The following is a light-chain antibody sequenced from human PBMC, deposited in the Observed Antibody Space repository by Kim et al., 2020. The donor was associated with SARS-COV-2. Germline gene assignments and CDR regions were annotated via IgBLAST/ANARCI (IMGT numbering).Light chain of an antibody. Sequence: QLVLTQSPSASASLGASVKLTCTLSSVHSNYAIAWHQQRPAKGPRYLMKLNSDGSYTKGDGIPDRFSGSSSGAERYLTISSLQSEDEADYYCQTWVTGIHVFGGGTKVTVL. J-gene: IGLJ3*02. V-gene: IGLV4-69*01. CDR1: SVHSNYA. CDR3: QTWVTGIHV. CDR2: LNSDGSY.